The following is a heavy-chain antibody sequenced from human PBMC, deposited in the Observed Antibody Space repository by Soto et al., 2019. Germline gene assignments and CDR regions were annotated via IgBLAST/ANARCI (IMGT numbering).Heavy chain of an antibody. J-gene: IGHJ4*02. CDR3: ARHLGEGYLDV. CDR1: GDSSSSSPYF. CDR2: ITYGGGT. V-gene: IGHV4-39*01. Sequence: QLQLQASGPGLVKPSETLSLTCTVSGDSSSSSPYFWGWVRQPPGKGLEWIGRITYGGGTFYNPSLKSRVSIAEDASKNHCSLKLGSVIAAETAVCYCARHLGEGYLDVWGQGTLVTVSS.